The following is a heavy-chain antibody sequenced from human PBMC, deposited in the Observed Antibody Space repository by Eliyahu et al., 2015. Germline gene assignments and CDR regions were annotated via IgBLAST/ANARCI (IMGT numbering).Heavy chain of an antibody. J-gene: IGHJ5*02. CDR2: XYYSGST. CDR1: GGXISSGGYY. CDR3: ARGHDFWDA. V-gene: IGHV4-31*01. Sequence: QVQLQESGPGLVKPSQTLSLTXXVXGGXISSGGYYWSXIXQHPGKGLXXIGYXYYSGSTYYNPSLKSLVTISVDTSKNQFSLKLSSVTAADTAVYYCARGHDFWDAWGQGTLVTVSS. D-gene: IGHD3-3*01.